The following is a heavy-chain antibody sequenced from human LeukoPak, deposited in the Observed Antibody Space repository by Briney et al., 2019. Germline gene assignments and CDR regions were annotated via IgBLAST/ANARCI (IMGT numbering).Heavy chain of an antibody. CDR2: TGNRGNSYTT. D-gene: IGHD4-11*01. CDR1: GFTLSDHY. CDR3: AKERMTTTSFDY. J-gene: IGHJ4*02. Sequence: GGSLRLSCAASGFTLSDHYMDWVRQAPGKGLEWVGRTGNRGNSYTTEYAASVKGRFTISRDDSKNSLYLQMNSLKAEDTAVYYCAKERMTTTSFDYWGQGTLVTVSS. V-gene: IGHV3-72*01.